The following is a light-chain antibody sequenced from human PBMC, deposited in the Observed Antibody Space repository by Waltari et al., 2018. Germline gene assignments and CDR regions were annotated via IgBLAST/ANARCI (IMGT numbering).Light chain of an antibody. CDR2: KAT. Sequence: DIQMTQSPSTLSASVGDRVTITCRASQGINSWLAWYQQKPGKAPKLVTHKATNLESGVPSRFTGSGSGTEFTLTIISLQPDDFATYYCQQYSSYPLTFGGGTKVEIK. CDR3: QQYSSYPLT. V-gene: IGKV1-5*03. J-gene: IGKJ4*01. CDR1: QGINSW.